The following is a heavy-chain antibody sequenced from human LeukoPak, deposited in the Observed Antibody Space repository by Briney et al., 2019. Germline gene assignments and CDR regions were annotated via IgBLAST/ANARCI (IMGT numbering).Heavy chain of an antibody. CDR1: GFTFSSYS. Sequence: GALRLSCAASGFTFSSYSMNWVRQAPGKGLEWVSYISSSSSTIYYADSVKGRFTISRDNAKNSLYLQMNSLRAEDTAVYYCAKDLFAMTQWEQLGYWGQGTLVTVSS. D-gene: IGHD1-26*01. CDR2: ISSSSSTI. J-gene: IGHJ4*02. V-gene: IGHV3-48*01. CDR3: AKDLFAMTQWEQLGY.